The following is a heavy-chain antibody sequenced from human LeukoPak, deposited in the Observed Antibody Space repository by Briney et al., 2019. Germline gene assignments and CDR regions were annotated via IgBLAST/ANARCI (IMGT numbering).Heavy chain of an antibody. Sequence: SQTLSLTCTDSGGSISSGDYYWSWIRQPPGKGLEWIGYIYYSGSTYYSPSLKSRVTISVDTSKNQFSLKLSSVTAADTAVYYCASRHYYDSSGYYYGLDYWGQGTLVTVSS. V-gene: IGHV4-30-4*08. CDR2: IYYSGST. CDR1: GGSISSGDYY. D-gene: IGHD3-22*01. CDR3: ASRHYYDSSGYYYGLDY. J-gene: IGHJ4*02.